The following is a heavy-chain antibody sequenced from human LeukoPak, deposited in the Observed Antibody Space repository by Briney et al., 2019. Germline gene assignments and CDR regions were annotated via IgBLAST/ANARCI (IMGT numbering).Heavy chain of an antibody. V-gene: IGHV3-73*01. CDR1: GFTFSGSA. CDR3: TSTKLRYFDWLSDYFDY. Sequence: QSGGSLRLSCAASGFTFSGSAMHWVRQASGKGLEWVGRIRSKANSYATAYAASVKGRFTISRDDSKNTAYQQMNSLKTEDTAVYYCTSTKLRYFDWLSDYFDYWGQGTLVTVSS. CDR2: IRSKANSYAT. D-gene: IGHD3-9*01. J-gene: IGHJ4*02.